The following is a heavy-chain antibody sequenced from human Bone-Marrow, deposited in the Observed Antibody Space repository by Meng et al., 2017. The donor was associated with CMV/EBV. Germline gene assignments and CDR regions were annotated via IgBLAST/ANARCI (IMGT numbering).Heavy chain of an antibody. CDR3: ARDSNHNDYYYYGMDV. Sequence: GGSLRLSCAASGFTFSSYSMNWVRQAPGKGLEWVSSISSSSSYIYYADSVKGRFTISRDNAKNSLYLQMNSLRAEDTAVYYCARDSNHNDYYYYGMDVWGQGTTVTVSS. V-gene: IGHV3-21*01. CDR2: ISSSSSYI. CDR1: GFTFSSYS. D-gene: IGHD4-11*01. J-gene: IGHJ6*02.